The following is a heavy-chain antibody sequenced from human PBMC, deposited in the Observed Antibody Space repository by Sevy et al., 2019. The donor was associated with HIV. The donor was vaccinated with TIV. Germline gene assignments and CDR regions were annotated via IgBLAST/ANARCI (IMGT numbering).Heavy chain of an antibody. D-gene: IGHD6-13*01. CDR3: ARRTSIAAAGVYYYYYGMDV. Sequence: SETLSLTCTVSGGSISSYYWSWIRQPPGKGLEWIGYIYYSGSTNYNPSLKSRVTISVDTPKNQFSLKLSSVTAADTTVYYCARRTSIAAAGVYYYYYGMDVWGQGTTVTVSS. CDR1: GGSISSYY. CDR2: IYYSGST. V-gene: IGHV4-59*01. J-gene: IGHJ6*02.